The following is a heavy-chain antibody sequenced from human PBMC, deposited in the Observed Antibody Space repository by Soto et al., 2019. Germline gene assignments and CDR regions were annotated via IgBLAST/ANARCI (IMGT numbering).Heavy chain of an antibody. D-gene: IGHD2-2*01. CDR3: ARGTRYCSSTSCSHYMDV. Sequence: GGSLRLSCAASGFTFSSYSMNWVRQAPGKGLEWVSSISSSSSYIYYADSVKGRFTISRDNAKNSLYLQMNSLRAEDTAVYYCARGTRYCSSTSCSHYMDVWGKGTTVTVSS. CDR1: GFTFSSYS. J-gene: IGHJ6*03. CDR2: ISSSSSYI. V-gene: IGHV3-21*04.